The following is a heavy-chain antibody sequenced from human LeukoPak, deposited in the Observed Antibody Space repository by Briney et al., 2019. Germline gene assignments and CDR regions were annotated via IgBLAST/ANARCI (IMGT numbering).Heavy chain of an antibody. D-gene: IGHD3-16*01. V-gene: IGHV1-69*13. J-gene: IGHJ6*03. Sequence: VASVKVSCKASGGTFSSYAISWVRQAPGQGLEWMGGIIPIFGTANYAQKFQGRVTITADESTSTAYMELSSLRSEDTAVYYCARGGRVLQHYYHMDVWGKGTTVTVSS. CDR3: ARGGRVLQHYYHMDV. CDR1: GGTFSSYA. CDR2: IIPIFGTA.